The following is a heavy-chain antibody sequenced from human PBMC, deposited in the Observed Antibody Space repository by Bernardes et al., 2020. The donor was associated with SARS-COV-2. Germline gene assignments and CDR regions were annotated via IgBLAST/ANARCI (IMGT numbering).Heavy chain of an antibody. CDR1: GFTFSTSS. D-gene: IGHD1-26*01. V-gene: IGHV3-48*01. CDR3: AREIVGAMEYLDH. CDR2: ISASSATI. J-gene: IGHJ4*02. Sequence: GGSLRLSCAASGFTFSTSSMTWVRQAPGQGLEWVSYISASSATIYYADSVKGRFTISRDNAKNSLYLQMNSLRAEDTAVYFCAREIVGAMEYLDHWGQGTLVTVSS.